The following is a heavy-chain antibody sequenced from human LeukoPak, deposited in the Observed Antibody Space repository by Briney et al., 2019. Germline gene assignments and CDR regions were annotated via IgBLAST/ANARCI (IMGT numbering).Heavy chain of an antibody. J-gene: IGHJ5*02. CDR2: INPSGGST. D-gene: IGHD3-10*01. Sequence: ASVKVSCKASGYTFTSYYMHWVRQAPGQGLEWMGIINPSGGSTSYAQKFQGRVTMTRDTSTSTVYMELSSLRSEDTAVYYCARDQYYGSGSYSHGANNWFDPWGQGTPVTVSS. V-gene: IGHV1-46*01. CDR1: GYTFTSYY. CDR3: ARDQYYGSGSYSHGANNWFDP.